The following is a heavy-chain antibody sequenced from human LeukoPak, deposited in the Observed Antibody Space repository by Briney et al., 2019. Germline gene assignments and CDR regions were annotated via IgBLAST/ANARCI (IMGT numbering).Heavy chain of an antibody. CDR1: GGSISSSSYY. CDR3: ARDGIYFDRAGAFDI. D-gene: IGHD3-9*01. V-gene: IGHV4-39*07. J-gene: IGHJ3*02. Sequence: PSEALSLTCTVSGGSISSSSYYWGWIRQPPGKGLEWIGSIYYSGSTYYNPSLKSRVTISVDTSKNQFSLKLSSVTAADTAVYYCARDGIYFDRAGAFDIWGQGTMVTVSS. CDR2: IYYSGST.